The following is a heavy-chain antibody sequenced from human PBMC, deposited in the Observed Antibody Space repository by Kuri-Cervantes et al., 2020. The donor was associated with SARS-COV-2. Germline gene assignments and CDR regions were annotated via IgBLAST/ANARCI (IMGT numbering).Heavy chain of an antibody. V-gene: IGHV1-24*01. CDR3: ARDLEFLEWLLPSLLDY. CDR2: FDPEDGET. D-gene: IGHD3-3*01. CDR1: GYTLTELS. J-gene: IGHJ4*02. Sequence: ASVKVSCKVSGYTLTELSMHWVRQAPGKGLEWMGGFDPEDGETIYAQKFQGRVTMTEDTSTDTAYMELSSLRSDDTAVYYCARDLEFLEWLLPSLLDYWGQGTLVTVSS.